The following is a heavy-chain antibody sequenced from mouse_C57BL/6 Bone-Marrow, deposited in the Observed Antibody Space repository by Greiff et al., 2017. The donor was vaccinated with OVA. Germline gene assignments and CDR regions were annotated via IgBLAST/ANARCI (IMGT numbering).Heavy chain of an antibody. CDR2: IDPNSGGT. D-gene: IGHD1-1*01. V-gene: IGHV1-72*01. CDR1: GYTFTSYW. Sequence: QVQLQQPGAELVKPGASVKLSCKASGYTFTSYWMHWVKQRPGRGLEWIGRIDPNSGGTKYNEKFKSKATLTVDKPSSTAYMQLSSLSSQDSAFYFCARDYSGKDWYFDVWGTGTTVTVSS. J-gene: IGHJ1*03. CDR3: ARDYSGKDWYFDV.